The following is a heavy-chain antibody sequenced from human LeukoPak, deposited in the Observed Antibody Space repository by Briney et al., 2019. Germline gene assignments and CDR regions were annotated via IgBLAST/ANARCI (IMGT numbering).Heavy chain of an antibody. CDR3: ASWRYCSGGSCPGPFDY. J-gene: IGHJ4*02. CDR1: GFTFSSYA. Sequence: GGSLRLSCAASGFTFSSYAMSWVRQAPGKGLEWVSAISGSGGSTYYADSVKGRFTISRDNSKNTLYLQMNSLRAEDTAVYYCASWRYCSGGSCPGPFDYWGQGTLVTVSS. CDR2: ISGSGGST. D-gene: IGHD2-15*01. V-gene: IGHV3-23*01.